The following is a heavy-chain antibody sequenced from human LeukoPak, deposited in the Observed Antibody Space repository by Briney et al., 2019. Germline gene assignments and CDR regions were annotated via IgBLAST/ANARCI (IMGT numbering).Heavy chain of an antibody. D-gene: IGHD5-24*01. J-gene: IGHJ4*02. CDR1: GWSISSGGYY. CDR2: IFYTGIT. V-gene: IGHV4-31*03. CDR3: ARDEEGYSRLED. Sequence: SETLSLTCTVSGWSISSGGYYWSWIRQHPGKGLEWIAYIFYTGITYYNPSLKSRVTMSVDTSKNQFSLRLTSVTAADTAVYYCARDEEGYSRLEDWGQGTMVTVSS.